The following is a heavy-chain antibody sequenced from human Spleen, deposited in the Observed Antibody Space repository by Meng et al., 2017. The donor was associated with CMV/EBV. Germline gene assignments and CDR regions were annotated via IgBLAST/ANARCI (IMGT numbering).Heavy chain of an antibody. V-gene: IGHV1-69*05. CDR3: ATLTRGYGLP. J-gene: IGHJ5*02. D-gene: IGHD5-12*01. CDR1: GYTFTSYG. Sequence: SVKVSCKASGYTFTSYGISWVRQAPGQGLEWMGGNIPIFGTANYAQKFQGRVTITTDESTSTAYMELSSLRSEDTAVYYCATLTRGYGLPWGQGTLVTVSS. CDR2: NIPIFGTA.